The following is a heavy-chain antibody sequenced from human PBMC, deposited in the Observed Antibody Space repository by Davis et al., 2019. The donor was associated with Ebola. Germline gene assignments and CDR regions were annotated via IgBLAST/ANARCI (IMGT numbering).Heavy chain of an antibody. V-gene: IGHV4-4*09. CDR2: IQNSGSP. D-gene: IGHD3-10*01. CDR1: GGSISTYY. CDR3: ARDLGIRAVRNLYYYNGMDV. J-gene: IGHJ6*04. Sequence: SETLSLTCSVSGGSISTYYWNWIRQPPGKGLEWVGCIQNSGSPIYNPSLKSRVTLSVDRSTNQFSLKLTSVTAADTAVYYCARDLGIRAVRNLYYYNGMDVWGKGTTVSVSS.